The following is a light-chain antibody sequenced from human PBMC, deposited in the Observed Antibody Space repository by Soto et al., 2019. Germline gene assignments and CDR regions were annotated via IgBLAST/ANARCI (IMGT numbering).Light chain of an antibody. Sequence: QSVLMQPASVSGAPGQRVTISCTGSNSNIGAIYDVHWYQQLPGSAPKLLIYRSTNRPSGVPDRFSGSKSGTSAYLAITGLQAGDEADYYCQSYDSSLSVWVFGGGTKLTVL. V-gene: IGLV1-40*01. CDR3: QSYDSSLSVWV. CDR2: RST. J-gene: IGLJ3*02. CDR1: NSNIGAIYD.